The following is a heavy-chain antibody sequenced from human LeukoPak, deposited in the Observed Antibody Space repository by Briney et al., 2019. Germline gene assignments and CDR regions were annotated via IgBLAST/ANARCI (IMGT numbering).Heavy chain of an antibody. Sequence: GESLKISCKGSGYSFTSYWISWVRQMPGKGLEWMGTIYAGDADSRYSPSLQGQATISADKSNSTAYLQWSSLKASDTATYYCARARKYSYGPPLFDYWGQGTLVTVSS. J-gene: IGHJ4*02. CDR2: IYAGDADS. CDR3: ARARKYSYGPPLFDY. CDR1: GYSFTSYW. D-gene: IGHD2-15*01. V-gene: IGHV5-51*01.